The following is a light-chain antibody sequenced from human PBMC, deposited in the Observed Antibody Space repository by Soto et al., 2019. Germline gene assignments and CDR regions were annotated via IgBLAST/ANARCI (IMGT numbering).Light chain of an antibody. CDR1: SSNIRSNT. V-gene: IGLV1-44*01. J-gene: IGLJ1*01. CDR3: AAWDDSLNGRV. Sequence: QPVLAQPPSASGTPGQRVTISCSGSSSNIRSNTVNWYQHLPGTAPKLLIYSGNQRPSGVPDRFSGSKSGTSASLAISGLQSEDEADYYCAAWDDSLNGRVFGPGTKVTVL. CDR2: SGN.